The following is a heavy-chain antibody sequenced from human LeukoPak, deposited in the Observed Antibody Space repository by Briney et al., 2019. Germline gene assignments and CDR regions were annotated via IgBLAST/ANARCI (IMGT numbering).Heavy chain of an antibody. J-gene: IGHJ4*02. Sequence: GGSLRLSCAASGFSFHDHGRDWVRQAPGKGREWVAVIAADGGVKQYADSVKGRFSLSRDNSKNTVSLQMNGLTAEDTAVYYCAREATWGQWYFDLWGQGAPVTVSS. CDR2: IAADGGVK. V-gene: IGHV3-30*03. D-gene: IGHD6-19*01. CDR3: AREATWGQWYFDL. CDR1: GFSFHDHG.